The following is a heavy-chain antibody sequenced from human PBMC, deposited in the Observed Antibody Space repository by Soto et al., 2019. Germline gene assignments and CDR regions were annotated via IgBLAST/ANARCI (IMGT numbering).Heavy chain of an antibody. CDR1: GYIFTSYV. CDR3: ARGMQVLDY. Sequence: QVQIVQSGAEVKKPGASVRVSCKASGYIFTSYVLHWVRQAPGQRLEWMGWINAGNGNTKYSPKYQGRVTITRDTSASAAHMDLSFLISEDTAVYFCARGMQVLDYWGQGTLVTVSS. J-gene: IGHJ4*02. V-gene: IGHV1-3*01. CDR2: INAGNGNT.